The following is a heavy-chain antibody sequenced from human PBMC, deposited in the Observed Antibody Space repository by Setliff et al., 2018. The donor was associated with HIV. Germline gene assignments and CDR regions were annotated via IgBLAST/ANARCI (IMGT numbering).Heavy chain of an antibody. CDR2: IIPILGTT. D-gene: IGHD4-17*01. CDR1: GGTFSSYA. J-gene: IGHJ5*02. Sequence: GASVKVSCKASGGTFSSYAISWVRQAPGQGLEWMGGIIPILGTTNCAQNFQGRLTITADESTNTAYMELSSLTTEDTAVYYCARGRTTVVTPAWFDPWGQGTLVTVSS. CDR3: ARGRTTVVTPAWFDP. V-gene: IGHV1-69*13.